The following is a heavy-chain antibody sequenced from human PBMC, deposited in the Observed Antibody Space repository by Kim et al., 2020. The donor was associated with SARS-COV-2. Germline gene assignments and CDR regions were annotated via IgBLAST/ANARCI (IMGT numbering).Heavy chain of an antibody. CDR2: INAGNGNT. CDR3: ARGPPAVFWDY. CDR1: GYTFTSYA. V-gene: IGHV1-3*01. J-gene: IGHJ4*02. D-gene: IGHD2-8*01. Sequence: ASVKVSCKASGYTFTSYAMHWVRQAPGQRLEWGWINAGNGNTKYSQKFQGRVTITRDTSASTAYMELSSLRSEDTAVYYCARGPPAVFWDYWGQGTLVTVSS.